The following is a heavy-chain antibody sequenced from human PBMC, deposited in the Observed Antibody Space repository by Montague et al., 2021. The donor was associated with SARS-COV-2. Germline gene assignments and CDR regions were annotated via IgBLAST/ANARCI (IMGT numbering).Heavy chain of an antibody. Sequence: SLRLSCAASGFTFSSYAMHWVRQALGKGLEWVAVISYDGSNKYYADSVKGRFTISRDNSKNTLYLQMNSLRAEDTAVYYCARDLGGYFDLWGRGTLVTVSS. V-gene: IGHV3-30*04. J-gene: IGHJ2*01. CDR2: ISYDGSNK. CDR1: GFTFSSYA. D-gene: IGHD1-26*01. CDR3: ARDLGGYFDL.